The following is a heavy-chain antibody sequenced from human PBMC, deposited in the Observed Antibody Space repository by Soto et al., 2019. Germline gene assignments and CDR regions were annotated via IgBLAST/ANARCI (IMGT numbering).Heavy chain of an antibody. CDR2: ISGSGGST. D-gene: IGHD5-12*01. Sequence: PGGSLRLSCAASGFTFSSYAMSWVRQAPGKGLEWVSAISGSGGSTYYADSVKGRFTISRDNSKNTLYLQMNSLKAEDTAVYYCAKGRVATINYFDYWGQGTLVTVSS. V-gene: IGHV3-23*01. J-gene: IGHJ4*02. CDR3: AKGRVATINYFDY. CDR1: GFTFSSYA.